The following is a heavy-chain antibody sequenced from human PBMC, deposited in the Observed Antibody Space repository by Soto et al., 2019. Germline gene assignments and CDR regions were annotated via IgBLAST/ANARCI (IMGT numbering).Heavy chain of an antibody. D-gene: IGHD5-12*01. V-gene: IGHV5-51*01. J-gene: IGHJ6*02. CDR2: IYPGDSDT. CDR1: GYSFTSYW. CDR3: ARLVKVATIVNYYYSMDV. Sequence: GEALKISCKGSGYSFTSYWIGWVRQMPGKGLEWMGIIYPGDSDTRYSPSFQGQVTISADKSISTAYLQWSSLKASDTAMYYCARLVKVATIVNYYYSMDVWGQGTTVTVSS.